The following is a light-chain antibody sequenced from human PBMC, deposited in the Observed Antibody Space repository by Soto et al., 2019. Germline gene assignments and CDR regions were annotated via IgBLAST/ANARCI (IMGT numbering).Light chain of an antibody. Sequence: QSVLTQPASVSGSPGHSITISCTGTSGDIGSYTLVSWYQQHPGKAPKLMLYDVSKRPSGVPDRFSGSKSGNTASLTISGLQAEDEADYYCCSYAGRDTLYVFGSGTKVTVL. CDR2: DVS. CDR3: CSYAGRDTLYV. V-gene: IGLV2-23*02. J-gene: IGLJ1*01. CDR1: SGDIGSYTL.